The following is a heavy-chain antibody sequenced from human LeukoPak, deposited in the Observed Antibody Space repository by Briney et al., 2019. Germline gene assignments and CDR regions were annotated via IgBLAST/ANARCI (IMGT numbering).Heavy chain of an antibody. CDR2: MNPNSGNT. CDR3: ARCFYGDYDDAFDI. V-gene: IGHV1-8*03. Sequence: GASVKVSCKASGYTFTSYDINWVRQATGQGLEWMGWMNPNSGNTGYAQKFQGRVTITRNTSISTAYMELSSLRSEDTAVYYCARCFYGDYDDAFDIWGQGTMVTVSS. J-gene: IGHJ3*02. D-gene: IGHD4-17*01. CDR1: GYTFTSYD.